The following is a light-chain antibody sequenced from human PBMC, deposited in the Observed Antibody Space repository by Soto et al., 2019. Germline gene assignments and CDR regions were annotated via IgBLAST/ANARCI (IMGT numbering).Light chain of an antibody. CDR1: SSDVGGCNC. J-gene: IGLJ1*01. CDR3: SSFTTTRTYV. V-gene: IGLV2-14*01. Sequence: QSALTQPASVSGSPGQSITISCTGTSSDVGGCNCVSWYQQHPGKAPKLMIYEVNNRPSGVSNRFSGSKSGNAASLTISGLQAEDEADYDCSSFTTTRTYVFGTGTKVTVL. CDR2: EVN.